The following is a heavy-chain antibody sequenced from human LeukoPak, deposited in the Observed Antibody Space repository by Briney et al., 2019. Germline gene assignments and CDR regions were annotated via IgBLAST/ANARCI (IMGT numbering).Heavy chain of an antibody. Sequence: SETLSLTCTVSGGSISNYYWSWIRQPPGKGLEWIGYIYYSGTTNCNPSLKSRVTISVDTSKNQFSLKLNSVTAADTAVYYCARVSITADYYYYGMDVWGQGTTVTVSS. CDR2: IYYSGTT. J-gene: IGHJ6*02. CDR3: ARVSITADYYYYGMDV. V-gene: IGHV4-59*01. CDR1: GGSISNYY.